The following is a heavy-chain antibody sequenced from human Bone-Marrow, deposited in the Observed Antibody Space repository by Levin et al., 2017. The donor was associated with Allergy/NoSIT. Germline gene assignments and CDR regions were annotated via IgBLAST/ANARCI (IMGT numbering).Heavy chain of an antibody. CDR1: GGSISGGGYY. CDR3: ARFNGYDFDY. CDR2: IYYSGNT. Sequence: PSETLSLTCTVSGGSISGGGYYWSWIRQHPGKGLEWIGYIYYSGNTYYNPSLKSRVIISVVTSKNQLSLKLTSVTVADTAVYYCARFNGYDFDYWGQGTLVTVSS. V-gene: IGHV4-31*03. J-gene: IGHJ4*02. D-gene: IGHD5-12*01.